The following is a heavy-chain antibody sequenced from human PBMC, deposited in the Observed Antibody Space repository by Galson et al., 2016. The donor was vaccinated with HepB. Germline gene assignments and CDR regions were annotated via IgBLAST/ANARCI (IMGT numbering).Heavy chain of an antibody. CDR2: IYSAGGT. D-gene: IGHD6-19*01. J-gene: IGHJ1*01. V-gene: IGHV3-53*01. Sequence: SLRLSCAASGFTVSSNYMSWVRQAPGKGLEWVSVIYSAGGTFYADSVKGRFSISRDNSKNTVYLQMNSLRAEDTAVYHCARSSGWYGYFQHWGQGTLVTVSS. CDR3: ARSSGWYGYFQH. CDR1: GFTVSSNY.